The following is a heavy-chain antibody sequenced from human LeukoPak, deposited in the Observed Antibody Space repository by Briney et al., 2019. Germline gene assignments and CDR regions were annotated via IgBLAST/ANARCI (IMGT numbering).Heavy chain of an antibody. D-gene: IGHD6-6*01. CDR3: ARGYSSSSDYFDS. Sequence: PSETLSLTCTVSGGSISSYYWTWIRQPSGKELEWIGYVYYSGRTSYNPSLKSRVAISIDKSKNQFSLNLTSVTAADTAVYYCARGYSSSSDYFDSWGQGTLVTVSS. CDR1: GGSISSYY. V-gene: IGHV4-59*01. J-gene: IGHJ4*02. CDR2: VYYSGRT.